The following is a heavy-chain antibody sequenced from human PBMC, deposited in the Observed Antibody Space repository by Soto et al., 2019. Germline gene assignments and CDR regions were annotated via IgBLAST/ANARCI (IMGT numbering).Heavy chain of an antibody. CDR1: GGSFSDYY. J-gene: IGHJ4*02. V-gene: IGHV4-34*01. CDR3: ARGTKPCGGDCYSASLIDY. CDR2: INHSGST. D-gene: IGHD2-21*02. Sequence: PSETLSLTCAVYGGSFSDYYWSWIRQPPGKGLEWIGEINHSGSTNYNPSLKSRVTISVDTSKNQFSLKLSSVTAADTAVYYCARGTKPCGGDCYSASLIDYWGQGTLVTVSS.